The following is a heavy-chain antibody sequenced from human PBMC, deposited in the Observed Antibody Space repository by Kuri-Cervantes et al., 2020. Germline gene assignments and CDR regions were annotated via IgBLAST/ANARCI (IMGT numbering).Heavy chain of an antibody. Sequence: ESLKISCSLSGGSVNSGSYYWSWIRQPPGKGLEWIGSIYHSGSTYYNPSLKSRVTISVDTSKNQFSLKLSSVTAADTAVYYCSRVTVTTIASFDYWGQGTLVTVSS. CDR1: GGSVNSGSYY. D-gene: IGHD4-17*01. J-gene: IGHJ4*02. V-gene: IGHV4-39*07. CDR3: SRVTVTTIASFDY. CDR2: IYHSGST.